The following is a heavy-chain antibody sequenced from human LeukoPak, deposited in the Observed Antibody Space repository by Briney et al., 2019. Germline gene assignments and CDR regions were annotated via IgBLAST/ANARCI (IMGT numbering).Heavy chain of an antibody. J-gene: IGHJ4*02. D-gene: IGHD3-16*01. Sequence: GGSLRLSCEASGFNFSGSWMHWVRQAPGKGLEWVSRINTDGSGTSYADSVKGRFTISRDNAKNTLYLQMNSLRAEDTAVYYCARSMGEGGQGTLVTVSS. V-gene: IGHV3-74*01. CDR1: GFNFSGSW. CDR3: ARSMGE. CDR2: INTDGSGT.